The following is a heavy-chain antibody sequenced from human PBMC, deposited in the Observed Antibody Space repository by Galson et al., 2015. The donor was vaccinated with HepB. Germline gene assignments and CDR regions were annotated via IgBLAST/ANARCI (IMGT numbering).Heavy chain of an antibody. V-gene: IGHV3-30*18. CDR1: GFTFSSYG. D-gene: IGHD3-10*01. Sequence: SLRLSCAASGFTFSSYGMHWVHQAPGKGLEWVAVISYDGSNKYYADSVKGRFTISRDNSKNTLYLQMNSLRAEDTAVYYCANTYYYGSGSNGYWGQGTLVTVSS. CDR2: ISYDGSNK. J-gene: IGHJ4*02. CDR3: ANTYYYGSGSNGY.